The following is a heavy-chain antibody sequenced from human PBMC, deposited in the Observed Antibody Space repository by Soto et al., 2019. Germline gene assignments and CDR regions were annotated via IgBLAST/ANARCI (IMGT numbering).Heavy chain of an antibody. Sequence: GGSLRLSCAASGFTFSSYAMSWVRQAPGKGLEWVSAISGSGGSTYYADSVKGRFTISRDNSKNTLYLQMNSLRAEDTAVYYCAKGAYSSGWYSGHAFDIWGQGTMVTVSS. J-gene: IGHJ3*02. D-gene: IGHD6-19*01. CDR2: ISGSGGST. CDR3: AKGAYSSGWYSGHAFDI. CDR1: GFTFSSYA. V-gene: IGHV3-23*01.